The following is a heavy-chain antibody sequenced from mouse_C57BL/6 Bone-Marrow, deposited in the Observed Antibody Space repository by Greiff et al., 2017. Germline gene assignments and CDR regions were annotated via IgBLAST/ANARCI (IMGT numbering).Heavy chain of an antibody. V-gene: IGHV1-64*01. Sequence: QVQLQQPGAELVKPGASVKLSCKASGYTFTNYWMHWVKQRPGQGLEWIGMMHPNGGSPDYNEKFKSEATVSVDKSSRTAYMELSSLTSEDSAVYYCASSYDYDDYTMDYWGQGTSVTVSS. CDR2: MHPNGGSP. D-gene: IGHD2-4*01. CDR1: GYTFTNYW. CDR3: ASSYDYDDYTMDY. J-gene: IGHJ4*01.